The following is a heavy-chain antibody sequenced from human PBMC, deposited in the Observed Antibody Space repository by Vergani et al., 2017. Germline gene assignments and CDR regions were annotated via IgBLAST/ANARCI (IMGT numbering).Heavy chain of an antibody. J-gene: IGHJ5*02. V-gene: IGHV1-2*02. CDR2: INPNSGGT. Sequence: QVQLVQSGAEVKKPGASVMVSCKASGYTFTGYYMHGVRQAPGQGLEWMGWINPNSGGTNYAPKFQGRVTMTRDTSISTAYMELSRLRSADPAVYYCASLPVGIAVGGYHWFDPWGQGTLVTVSS. D-gene: IGHD6-19*01. CDR3: ASLPVGIAVGGYHWFDP. CDR1: GYTFTGYY.